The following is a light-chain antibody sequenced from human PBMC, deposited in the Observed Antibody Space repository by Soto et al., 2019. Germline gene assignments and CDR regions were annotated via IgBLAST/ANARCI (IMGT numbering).Light chain of an antibody. J-gene: IGLJ1*01. V-gene: IGLV3-1*01. CDR3: QSHDSSLSSYV. Sequence: SYELTQPPSVSVSPGQTASITCSGDKLGDKYACWYQQKPGQSPVLVIYQDSKRPSGIPERFSGSNSGNTATLTISGTQAMDEADYYCQSHDSSLSSYVFGTGTKVTVL. CDR1: KLGDKY. CDR2: QDS.